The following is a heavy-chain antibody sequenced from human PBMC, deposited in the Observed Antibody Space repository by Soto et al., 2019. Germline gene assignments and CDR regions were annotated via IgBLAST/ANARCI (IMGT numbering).Heavy chain of an antibody. V-gene: IGHV3-33*01. CDR3: ARSGYSYGYEYYFDY. Sequence: GGSLRLSCAASGFTFSSYGMHWVRQAPGKGLEWVAVIWYDGSNKYYADSVKGRFTISRDNSKNTLYLQMNSLRAEDTAVYYCARSGYSYGYEYYFDYWGQGTLLTVSS. J-gene: IGHJ4*02. CDR2: IWYDGSNK. D-gene: IGHD5-18*01. CDR1: GFTFSSYG.